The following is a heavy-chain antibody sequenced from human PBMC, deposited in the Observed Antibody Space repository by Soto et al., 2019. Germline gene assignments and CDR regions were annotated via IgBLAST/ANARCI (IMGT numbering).Heavy chain of an antibody. D-gene: IGHD2-15*01. CDR3: ARDSSVEIEVVVVVAATVAFDY. CDR2: ISSSSSYI. CDR1: GFTFSSYS. J-gene: IGHJ4*02. Sequence: GGSLRLSCAASGFTFSSYSMNWVRQAPGKGLEWVSSISSSSSYIYYADSVKGRFTISSDNAKNSLYLQMNSLRAEDTVGYYCARDSSVEIEVVVVVAATVAFDYWGQGTLVTVSS. V-gene: IGHV3-21*01.